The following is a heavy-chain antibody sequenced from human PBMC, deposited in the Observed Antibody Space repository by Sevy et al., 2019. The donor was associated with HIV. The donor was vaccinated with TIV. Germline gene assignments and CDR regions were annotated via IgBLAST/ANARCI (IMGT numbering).Heavy chain of an antibody. J-gene: IGHJ3*02. V-gene: IGHV3-21*01. D-gene: IGHD2-15*01. CDR1: GFTFSSYS. Sequence: GGSLRLSCAASGFTFSSYSMNWVRRAPGKGLEWVSCISGLSNYIYYADSVKGRFTISRDNAKNSVYLQMNSLRAEDTALYYCARDPLSTLFDASDIWGQGTMVTVSS. CDR3: ARDPLSTLFDASDI. CDR2: ISGLSNYI.